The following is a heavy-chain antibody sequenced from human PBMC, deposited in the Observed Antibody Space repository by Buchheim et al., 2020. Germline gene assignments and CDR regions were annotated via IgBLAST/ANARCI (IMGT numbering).Heavy chain of an antibody. CDR3: AALSSGITIFGVVPY. V-gene: IGHV1-58*01. CDR2: IVVGSGNT. CDR1: GFTFTSSA. Sequence: QLQLVQSGPEVKKPGTSVKVSCKASGFTFTSSAVQWVRQARGQRLEWIGWIVVGSGNTKYAQKFQERVTVSRDMSTSTAYMELSSLRSEDTAVYYCAALSSGITIFGVVPYWGQGTL. D-gene: IGHD3-3*01. J-gene: IGHJ4*02.